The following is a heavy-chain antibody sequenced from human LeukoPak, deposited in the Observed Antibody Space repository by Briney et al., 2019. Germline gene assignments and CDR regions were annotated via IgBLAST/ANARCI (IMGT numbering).Heavy chain of an antibody. D-gene: IGHD5-12*01. Sequence: GASVKVSCKASGGTFSSYTISWVRQAPGQGLEWMGRIIPILGIANYAQKFQGRVTITADKSTSTAYMELSSLRSEDTAVYYCARSLWVARPIGARLFDYWGQGTLVTVSS. CDR2: IIPILGIA. CDR3: ARSLWVARPIGARLFDY. CDR1: GGTFSSYT. V-gene: IGHV1-69*02. J-gene: IGHJ4*02.